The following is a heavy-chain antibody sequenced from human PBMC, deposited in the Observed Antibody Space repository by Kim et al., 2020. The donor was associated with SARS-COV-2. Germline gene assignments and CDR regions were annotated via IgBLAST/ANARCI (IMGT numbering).Heavy chain of an antibody. Sequence: SETLSLTCTVSGGSISSYYWSWIRQPPGKGLEWIGYIYYSGSTNYNPSLKSRVTISVDTSKNQFSLKLSTVTAADTAVYYCARDRSPYSGYVGSYDYWGQGTLVTVSS. CDR1: GGSISSYY. V-gene: IGHV4-59*01. J-gene: IGHJ4*02. CDR3: ARDRSPYSGYVGSYDY. D-gene: IGHD5-12*01. CDR2: IYYSGST.